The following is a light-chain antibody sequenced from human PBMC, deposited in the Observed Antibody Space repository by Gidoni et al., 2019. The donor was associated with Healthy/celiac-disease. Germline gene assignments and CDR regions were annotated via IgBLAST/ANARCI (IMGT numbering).Light chain of an antibody. CDR2: GAS. V-gene: IGKV3-20*01. Sequence: EIVFTHAPGTLSLSPGGRATLACRASQRVSSSFLAWYQQKPGQAPRLLIYGASSRATGIPDRFSGSGSGTDFTLTISRLKPEDFAVYYCQQYGSAPGITFGQGTRLEIK. CDR3: QQYGSAPGIT. CDR1: QRVSSSF. J-gene: IGKJ5*01.